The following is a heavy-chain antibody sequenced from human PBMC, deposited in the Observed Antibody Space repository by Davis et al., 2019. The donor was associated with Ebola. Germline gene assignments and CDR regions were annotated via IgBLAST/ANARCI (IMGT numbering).Heavy chain of an antibody. Sequence: GESLKISCAASGFTFSDYYMSWIRQAPGKGLEWVSYISSSGSTIYYADSVKGRFTISRDNAMNSLYLQMNSLRAEDTAVYYCARDNLYCGGDCFYYYYYGMDVWGQGTTVTVSS. CDR3: ARDNLYCGGDCFYYYYYGMDV. V-gene: IGHV3-11*04. D-gene: IGHD2-21*01. CDR2: ISSSGSTI. J-gene: IGHJ6*02. CDR1: GFTFSDYY.